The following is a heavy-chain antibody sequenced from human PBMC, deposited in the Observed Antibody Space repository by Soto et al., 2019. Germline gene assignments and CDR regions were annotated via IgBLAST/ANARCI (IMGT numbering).Heavy chain of an antibody. Sequence: QVQLVESGGGVVQPGRSLRLSCAASGFTFSSYGMHWVRQAPGKGLEWVAVIWYDGSNKYYADSVKGRFTISGDNSKNTLYLQMNSLRAEDTAVYYCARDSHYYGSGSYLDYWGQGTLVTVSS. J-gene: IGHJ4*02. CDR3: ARDSHYYGSGSYLDY. CDR1: GFTFSSYG. V-gene: IGHV3-33*01. CDR2: IWYDGSNK. D-gene: IGHD3-10*01.